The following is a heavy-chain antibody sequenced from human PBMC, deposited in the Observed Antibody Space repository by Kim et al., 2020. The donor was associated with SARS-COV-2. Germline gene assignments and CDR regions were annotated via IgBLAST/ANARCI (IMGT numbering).Heavy chain of an antibody. Sequence: YPGSVEGRVTISSENAKNSLYLQMNSLRAGDTAVYYCARGLGGQQLLLDYWGQGTLVTVSS. J-gene: IGHJ4*02. D-gene: IGHD6-13*01. V-gene: IGHV3-13*01. CDR3: ARGLGGQQLLLDY.